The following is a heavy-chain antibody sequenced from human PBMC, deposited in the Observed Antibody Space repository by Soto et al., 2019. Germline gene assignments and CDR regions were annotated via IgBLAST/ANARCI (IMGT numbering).Heavy chain of an antibody. CDR3: AKGFIVAATTPEFDY. Sequence: GGSLRLSCAAAGFTFTTYAMSWVRQAPGKGLEWVSGVTDSGGKTYYADSVKGRFTISRDNSKNTLYLQMNSLRAEDTAVYYCAKGFIVAATTPEFDYWGQGTLVTVSS. J-gene: IGHJ4*02. CDR2: VTDSGGKT. V-gene: IGHV3-23*01. CDR1: GFTFTTYA. D-gene: IGHD1-26*01.